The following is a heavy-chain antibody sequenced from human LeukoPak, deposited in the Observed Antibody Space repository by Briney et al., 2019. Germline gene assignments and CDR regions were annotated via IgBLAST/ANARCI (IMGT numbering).Heavy chain of an antibody. V-gene: IGHV1-2*02. CDR1: RYTFTGYY. CDR2: INPNSGVT. D-gene: IGHD5-24*01. J-gene: IGHJ4*02. Sequence: ASVKVSCKASRYTFTGYYMHWVRQAPGQGLEWMGWINPNSGVTDYAQNFQGRVTMTRDTSISTAYVELSRLRSDDTAVYYCAYRDGYNYAFDYWGQGTLVTVSS. CDR3: AYRDGYNYAFDY.